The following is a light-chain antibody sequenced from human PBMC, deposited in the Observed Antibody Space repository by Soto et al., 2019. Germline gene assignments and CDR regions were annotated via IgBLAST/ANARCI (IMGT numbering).Light chain of an antibody. J-gene: IGLJ1*01. V-gene: IGLV2-14*01. CDR2: EVS. Sequence: QSALTQPASVSGSPGQSITISCTGTSSDIGAYNSVSWYQQHPGKAPKLMIYEVSNRPSGVSNRFSASKSGNTASLTISGLQDEDEPDYYCSSRTTSNPYVFGTGTKLTVL. CDR1: SSDIGAYNS. CDR3: SSRTTSNPYV.